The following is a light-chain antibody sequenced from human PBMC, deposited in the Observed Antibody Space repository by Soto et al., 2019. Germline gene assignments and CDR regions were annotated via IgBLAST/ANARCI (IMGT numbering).Light chain of an antibody. CDR3: LQYYSTPHT. Sequence: EIVLTQSPATLSLSPGERATLSCRASQSVSSYLAWYQQKPGQPPNLLIYWASTRESGVPDRFSGSGSGTDFALTISSLQAEDVAVYYCLQYYSTPHTFGQGTKLEIK. CDR1: QSVSSY. V-gene: IGKV4-1*01. CDR2: WAS. J-gene: IGKJ2*01.